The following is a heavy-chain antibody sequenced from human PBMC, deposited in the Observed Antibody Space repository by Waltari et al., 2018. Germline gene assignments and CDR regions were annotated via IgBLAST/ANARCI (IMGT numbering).Heavy chain of an antibody. D-gene: IGHD5-18*01. CDR2: MYPPGSS. CDR1: GFTVSSTH. Sequence: DVQLAESGGGLVHPGVSLRLSCEASGFTVSSTHMSWVRQSPGKGLEWVSVMYPPGSSYNADAVEGRFSISRDISQNTVHLQMNNLRLEDTAIYYCARARDEHTAMVFFDLWGQGTVVTVSS. V-gene: IGHV3-66*02. J-gene: IGHJ4*02. CDR3: ARARDEHTAMVFFDL.